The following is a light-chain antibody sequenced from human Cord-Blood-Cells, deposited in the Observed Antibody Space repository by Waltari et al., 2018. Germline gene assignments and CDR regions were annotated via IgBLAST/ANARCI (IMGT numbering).Light chain of an antibody. V-gene: IGLV2-23*01. CDR2: EGS. CDR3: CSYAGSSTFVV. CDR1: RSDVGSYNL. Sequence: QSALPQPAAVFGSSGQSITISCTGTRSDVGSYNLVSWYQHHPGKAPKLMIYEGSKRPSGVSNRFSGSKSGNTASLTISVLQAEDEADYYCCSYAGSSTFVVFGGGTKLTVL. J-gene: IGLJ2*01.